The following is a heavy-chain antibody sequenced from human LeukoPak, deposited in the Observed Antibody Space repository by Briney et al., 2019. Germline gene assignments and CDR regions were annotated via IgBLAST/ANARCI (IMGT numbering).Heavy chain of an antibody. CDR2: ISAYNGNT. V-gene: IGHV1-18*01. Sequence: ASVKVSCKASGYTFTSYGISWVRQAPGQGLEWMGWISAYNGNTNYAQKLQGRVTMTTDTSTSTAYMELRSLRSDDTAVYYCARAGSTYYDFWSGYLAPDYWGQGTLVTVSS. D-gene: IGHD3-3*01. J-gene: IGHJ4*02. CDR3: ARAGSTYYDFWSGYLAPDY. CDR1: GYTFTSYG.